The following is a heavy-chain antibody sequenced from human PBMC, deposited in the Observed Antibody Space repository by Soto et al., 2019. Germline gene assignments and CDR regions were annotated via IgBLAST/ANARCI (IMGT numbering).Heavy chain of an antibody. CDR1: GYTFTSYD. Sequence: GASVKVSCKASGYTFTSYDIHWVRQAPGQRLEWMGWINAANGDTKYSPKFQGRVTITRDTSASTAYMELSSLRSEDTAVYYCVRRHVSATGIDWFDPWGQGTLVTVS. CDR2: INAANGDT. V-gene: IGHV1-3*01. J-gene: IGHJ5*02. CDR3: VRRHVSATGIDWFDP. D-gene: IGHD6-13*01.